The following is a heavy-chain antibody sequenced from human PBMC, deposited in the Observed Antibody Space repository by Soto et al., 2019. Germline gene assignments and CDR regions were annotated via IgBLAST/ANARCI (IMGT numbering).Heavy chain of an antibody. CDR3: TVWGSGIYFWAA. V-gene: IGHV3-72*01. J-gene: IGHJ4*02. CDR2: SKNKANSYTT. CDR1: GFTFSDHY. Sequence: EVQLVESGGGLVQPGGSLRLSCAASGFTFSDHYMDWVRQAPRKGLEWVGRSKNKANSYTTEYAASVKGRFSISRDDSKNSLYLQMNSLKTEDTAVYYCTVWGSGIYFWAAWGQGTLVTVSS. D-gene: IGHD3-10*01.